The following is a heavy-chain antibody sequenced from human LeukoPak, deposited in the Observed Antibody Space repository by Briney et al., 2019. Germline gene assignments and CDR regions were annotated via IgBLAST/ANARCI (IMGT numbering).Heavy chain of an antibody. V-gene: IGHV4-34*01. CDR3: ARSGGSKRKAWFDP. Sequence: SETLSLTCAVYGGSFSGYYWSWIRQPPGKGLEWIGEINHSGSTSYNPSHKSRVTISVDTTKNQFSLKLSSVTAADTAVYYCARSGGSKRKAWFDPWGQGTLVTVSS. CDR1: GGSFSGYY. D-gene: IGHD1-26*01. J-gene: IGHJ5*02. CDR2: INHSGST.